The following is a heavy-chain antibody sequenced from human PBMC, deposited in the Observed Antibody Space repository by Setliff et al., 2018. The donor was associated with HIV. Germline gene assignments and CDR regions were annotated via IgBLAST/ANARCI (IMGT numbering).Heavy chain of an antibody. CDR1: GASISTNTYY. Sequence: ASETLSLTCGISGASISTNTYYWGWIRHPPRKGLEWVGSIFYSGDTYYNPSLQSRVTISVDTSKNHFSLNLDSVTAADTALYYCARGRWGHGDFYSWGQGTLVTVSS. V-gene: IGHV4-39*07. CDR3: ARGRWGHGDFYS. D-gene: IGHD4-17*01. CDR2: IFYSGDT. J-gene: IGHJ5*01.